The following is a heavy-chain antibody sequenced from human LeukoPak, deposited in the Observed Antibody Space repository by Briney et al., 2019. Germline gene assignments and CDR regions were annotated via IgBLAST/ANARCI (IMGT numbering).Heavy chain of an antibody. J-gene: IGHJ4*02. Sequence: GGSLRLSCAASGFTFSSYWMSWVRQAPGKGLEWVANIKQDGSEKYYVDSVKGRFTISRDNAQNSLYLQMNSLRAEDTAVYYCAREPLTGYYLLFDYWGQGTLVTVSS. CDR1: GFTFSSYW. V-gene: IGHV3-7*04. CDR3: AREPLTGYYLLFDY. CDR2: IKQDGSEK. D-gene: IGHD3-9*01.